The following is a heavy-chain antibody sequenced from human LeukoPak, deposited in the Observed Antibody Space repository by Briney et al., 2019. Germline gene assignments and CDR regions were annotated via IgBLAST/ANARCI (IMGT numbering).Heavy chain of an antibody. Sequence: PSETLSPTCAVYGGSFSGYYWSWIRQPPGKGLEWIGEINHSGSTNYNPSLKSRVTISVDTSKNQFSLKLSSVTAADTAVYYCASFPNPTIAAAGTWFDPWGQGTLVTVSS. CDR1: GGSFSGYY. V-gene: IGHV4-34*01. J-gene: IGHJ5*02. CDR3: ASFPNPTIAAAGTWFDP. D-gene: IGHD6-13*01. CDR2: INHSGST.